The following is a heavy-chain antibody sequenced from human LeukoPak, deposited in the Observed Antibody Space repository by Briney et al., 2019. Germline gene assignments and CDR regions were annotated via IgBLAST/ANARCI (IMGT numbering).Heavy chain of an antibody. CDR3: ACIRKGI. Sequence: PSQTLSLTCTVSGGSISSGSYYWSWIRQPAGKGLEWIGRIYTSGSTNYNPSLKSRVTISVDTSKNQFSLKLSSVTAADTAVYYCACIRKGIWGQGTMVTVSS. D-gene: IGHD1-14*01. CDR1: GGSISSGSYY. V-gene: IGHV4-61*02. J-gene: IGHJ3*02. CDR2: IYTSGST.